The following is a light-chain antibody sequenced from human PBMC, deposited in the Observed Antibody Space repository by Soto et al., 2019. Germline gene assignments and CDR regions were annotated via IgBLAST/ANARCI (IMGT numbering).Light chain of an antibody. CDR2: DAS. J-gene: IGKJ1*01. V-gene: IGKV3D-15*01. CDR1: QSVSSY. Sequence: EIVMTQSPATLSASPGERATLSCRASQSVSSYLAWYQQKPGQAPRLLISDASNRATGIPARFSGSGSGTDFTLTISSLQPEDFATYYCQQSYSTPRTFGQGTKVDIK. CDR3: QQSYSTPRT.